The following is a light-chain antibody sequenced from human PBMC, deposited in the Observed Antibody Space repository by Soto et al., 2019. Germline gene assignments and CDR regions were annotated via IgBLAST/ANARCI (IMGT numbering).Light chain of an antibody. V-gene: IGKV3-15*01. J-gene: IGKJ1*01. Sequence: ILLTQPPATLSVSQSERHTLYCRASQSVSNNLAWYQQKPGQAPRLLIYGASTRATDTTARISGSGSGTEFSLSISSLQSEDFAVYYCQQYNNCPRTFGQGTKVDI. CDR2: GAS. CDR3: QQYNNCPRT. CDR1: QSVSNN.